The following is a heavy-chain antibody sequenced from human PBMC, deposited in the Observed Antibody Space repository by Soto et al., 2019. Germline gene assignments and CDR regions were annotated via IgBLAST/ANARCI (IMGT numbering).Heavy chain of an antibody. CDR1: GFTFSSYG. V-gene: IGHV3-23*01. CDR2: ISGSGGST. CDR3: AKVITMVRGVNILRYYYYGMDV. J-gene: IGHJ6*02. Sequence: LRLSCAASGFTFSSYGMHWVRQAPGKGLEWVSAISGSGGSTYYADSVKGRFTISRDNSKNTLYLQMNSLRAEDTAVYYCAKVITMVRGVNILRYYYYGMDVWGQGTTVTVSS. D-gene: IGHD3-10*01.